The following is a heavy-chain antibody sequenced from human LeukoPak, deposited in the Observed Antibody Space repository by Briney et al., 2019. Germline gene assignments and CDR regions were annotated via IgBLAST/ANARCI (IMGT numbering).Heavy chain of an antibody. CDR1: GGSISSGSYY. V-gene: IGHV4-61*02. Sequence: SETLSLTCTVSGGSISSGSYYWSWIRQPAGKGLEWIGRIYTSGSTNYNPSLKSRVTISVDTSKNQFSLKLSSVTAADTAVYYCARGSRSYGLDYWGREPWSPSPQ. CDR3: ARGSRSYGLDY. J-gene: IGHJ4*02. D-gene: IGHD1-26*01. CDR2: IYTSGST.